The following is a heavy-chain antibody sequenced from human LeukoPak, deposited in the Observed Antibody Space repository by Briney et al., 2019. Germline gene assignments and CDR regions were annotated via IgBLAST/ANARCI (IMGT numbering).Heavy chain of an antibody. D-gene: IGHD6-6*01. CDR1: GGSISSGRYY. CDR3: ARSSLEARPIAARVNWFDP. Sequence: SQTLSLTCTVSGGSISSGRYYWTWIRQPAGKGLEWIGRIYTSSGSTNYNPSLKGRVTISVDASKNQFSLKLSSVTAADTAVYYCARSSLEARPIAARVNWFDPWGQGNLVTVSS. J-gene: IGHJ5*02. CDR2: IYTSSGST. V-gene: IGHV4-61*02.